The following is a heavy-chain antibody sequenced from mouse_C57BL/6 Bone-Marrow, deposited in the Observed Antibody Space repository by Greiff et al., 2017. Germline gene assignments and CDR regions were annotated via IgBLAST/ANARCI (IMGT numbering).Heavy chain of an antibody. CDR2: INPNNGGT. Sequence: EVQLQQSGPELVKPGSSVKISCKASGYTFTDYYMNWVKQSPGKSLEWIGDINPNNGGTSYNQKFKGKATLTVDKSSSTASMELRSLTSEVSAVYYCAGITTVVADYYAMDYWGQGTSVTVSS. D-gene: IGHD1-1*01. V-gene: IGHV1-26*01. CDR3: AGITTVVADYYAMDY. CDR1: GYTFTDYY. J-gene: IGHJ4*01.